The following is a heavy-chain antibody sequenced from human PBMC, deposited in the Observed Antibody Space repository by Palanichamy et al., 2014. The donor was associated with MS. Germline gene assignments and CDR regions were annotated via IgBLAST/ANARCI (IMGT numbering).Heavy chain of an antibody. V-gene: IGHV3-30*18. Sequence: QVQLVESGGGVVQSGRSLRLSCAASGLTFSHFVMHWVRQAPGKGLEWVAVISYDGSNKDYADSVKGRFTISRDNSKNTLYLQMNSLRIEDTAVYYCAKGSYNTSWYWGRLDDWGQGTLVTVSS. CDR1: GLTFSHFV. D-gene: IGHD6-13*01. J-gene: IGHJ4*02. CDR2: ISYDGSNK. CDR3: AKGSYNTSWYWGRLDD.